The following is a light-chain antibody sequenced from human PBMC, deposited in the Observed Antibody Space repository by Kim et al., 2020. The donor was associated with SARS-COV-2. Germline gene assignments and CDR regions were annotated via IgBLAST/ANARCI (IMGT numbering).Light chain of an antibody. Sequence: DIQMTQSPSSLSASVGDRVTITCRTSQSISSYLNWYQQKPGKAPKFLIYAASNLQSGVPSRFSGSGSGTDFTLTITSLQLEDFATYYCQQSHSTPRTFGQGTKVDIK. V-gene: IGKV1-39*01. J-gene: IGKJ1*01. CDR3: QQSHSTPRT. CDR1: QSISSY. CDR2: AAS.